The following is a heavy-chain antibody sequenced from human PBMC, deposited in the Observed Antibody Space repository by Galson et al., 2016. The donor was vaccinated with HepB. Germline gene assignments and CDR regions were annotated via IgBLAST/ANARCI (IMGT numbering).Heavy chain of an antibody. Sequence: SETLSPTCTVSGGSISSYYWSWIRQPPGKGLEWIGYIYYSGSTNYNPPLKSRVTISVDTSKNQFSLKLTSVTTADTAVYYCASTPSRGGMDVWGQGTTVTVSS. D-gene: IGHD3-10*01. CDR2: IYYSGST. V-gene: IGHV4-59*01. CDR1: GGSISSYY. J-gene: IGHJ6*02. CDR3: ASTPSRGGMDV.